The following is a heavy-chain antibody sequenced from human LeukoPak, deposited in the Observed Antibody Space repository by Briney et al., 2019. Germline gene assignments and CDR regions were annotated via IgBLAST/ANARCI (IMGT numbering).Heavy chain of an antibody. Sequence: GGSLRLSCAASGFTVSSNYMSWVRQAPGKGLEWVSAISGSGGSTYYADSVKGRFTISRDNAKNSVYLQMNSLRAEDTAVYYCASGTMVRGVWADYWGQGTLVTVSS. D-gene: IGHD3-10*01. J-gene: IGHJ4*02. CDR1: GFTVSSNY. CDR3: ASGTMVRGVWADY. V-gene: IGHV3-23*01. CDR2: ISGSGGST.